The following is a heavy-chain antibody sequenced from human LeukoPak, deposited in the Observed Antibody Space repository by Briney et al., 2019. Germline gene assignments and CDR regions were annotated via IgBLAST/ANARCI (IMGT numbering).Heavy chain of an antibody. CDR1: GFTFSSYW. CDR2: IKQDGSEK. J-gene: IGHJ4*02. V-gene: IGHV3-7*01. CDR3: ARGESSGWDRQDFFDY. D-gene: IGHD6-19*01. Sequence: GGSLRLSCAASGFTFSSYWMSWVRQVPGKGLEWVANIKQDGSEKYYVDSVKGRFTISRDNAKNSLYLQMNSLRAEDTAVYYCARGESSGWDRQDFFDYWGQGTLVTVSS.